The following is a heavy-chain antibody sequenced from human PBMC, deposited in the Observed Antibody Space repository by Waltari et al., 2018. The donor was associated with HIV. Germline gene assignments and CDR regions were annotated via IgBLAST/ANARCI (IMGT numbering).Heavy chain of an antibody. J-gene: IGHJ6*02. CDR1: GYTFTAYY. CDR2: ININSGGT. Sequence: QVQLVQSGAALKKSGASVKVSCKPSGYTFTAYYIHWVRQAPGQGLEWMGWININSGGTNFSQKFRGRVTLTRDTSISTAYMQLSSLGSDDTAIYYCTRAQSHVHGLDVWGQGTTVTVSS. V-gene: IGHV1-2*02. CDR3: TRAQSHVHGLDV.